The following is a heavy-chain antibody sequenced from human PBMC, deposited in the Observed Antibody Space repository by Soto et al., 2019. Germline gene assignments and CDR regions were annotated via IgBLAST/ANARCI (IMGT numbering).Heavy chain of an antibody. CDR1: GFTFSSYA. D-gene: IGHD2-15*01. Sequence: GGSLRLSCAASGFTFSSYAMSWVRQAPGKGLEWVSAISGSGGSTYYADSVKGRFSISRDNSKNTLYLQMNSLRAEDTAVYYCAKDIVVVVAATLPPNYFDYWGQGTLVTVSS. CDR2: ISGSGGST. V-gene: IGHV3-23*01. CDR3: AKDIVVVVAATLPPNYFDY. J-gene: IGHJ4*02.